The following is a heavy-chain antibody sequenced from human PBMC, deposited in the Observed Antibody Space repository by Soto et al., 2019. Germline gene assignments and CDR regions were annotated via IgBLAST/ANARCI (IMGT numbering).Heavy chain of an antibody. CDR2: IIPIFGTA. CDR3: ARKNGSGSYYNVGRVSYYYYGMDV. D-gene: IGHD3-10*01. Sequence: QVQLVQSGAEVKKPGSSVKVSCKASGGTFSSYATSWVRQAPGQGLEWMGGIIPIFGTANYAQKFQGRVTITADESTSTAYMELSSLRSEDTAVYYCARKNGSGSYYNVGRVSYYYYGMDVWGQGTTVTVSS. CDR1: GGTFSSYA. J-gene: IGHJ6*02. V-gene: IGHV1-69*01.